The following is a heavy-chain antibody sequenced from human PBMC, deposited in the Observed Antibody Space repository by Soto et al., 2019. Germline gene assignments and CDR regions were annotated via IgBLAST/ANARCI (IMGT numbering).Heavy chain of an antibody. V-gene: IGHV3-23*01. CDR2: ISGSGGST. Sequence: PGGSLRLSCAASGFTFSSYAMSWVRQAPGKGLEWVSAISGSGGSTYYADSVKGRFTISRDNSKNTLYLQMNSLRAEDTAVYYCAKDGLSYGSPYYFDYWGQGTLVTVSS. CDR1: GFTFSSYA. D-gene: IGHD5-18*01. J-gene: IGHJ4*02. CDR3: AKDGLSYGSPYYFDY.